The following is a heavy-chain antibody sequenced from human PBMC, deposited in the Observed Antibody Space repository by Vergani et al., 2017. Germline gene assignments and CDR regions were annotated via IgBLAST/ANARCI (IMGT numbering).Heavy chain of an antibody. D-gene: IGHD6-13*01. V-gene: IGHV3-23*01. CDR2: ISGSGGST. CDR3: AKDFYGGYSSPLHFDY. J-gene: IGHJ4*02. CDR1: GFTFSSYA. Sequence: EVQLLESGGGLVQPGGSLRLSCAASGFTFSSYAMSWVRQAPGKGLEWVSAISGSGGSTYYADSVKGRFTISRDNSKNTLYLQMNSLRAEDTAVYYCAKDFYGGYSSPLHFDYWGQGTLFTVSS.